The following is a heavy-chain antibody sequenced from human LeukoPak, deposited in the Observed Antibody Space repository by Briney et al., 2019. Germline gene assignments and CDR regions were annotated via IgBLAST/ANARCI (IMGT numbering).Heavy chain of an antibody. D-gene: IGHD6-13*01. J-gene: IGHJ6*02. CDR2: ISSNSSYI. Sequence: GGSLRLSCAASGFTFSSYSMNWVRQAPGKGLEWVSSISSNSSYIYYADSVKGRFTISRDNAKNSLYLQMNSLRAEDTAVYYCARDISSWYGAFDYYYYYGMDVWGQGTTVTVSS. CDR3: ARDISSWYGAFDYYYYYGMDV. V-gene: IGHV3-21*01. CDR1: GFTFSSYS.